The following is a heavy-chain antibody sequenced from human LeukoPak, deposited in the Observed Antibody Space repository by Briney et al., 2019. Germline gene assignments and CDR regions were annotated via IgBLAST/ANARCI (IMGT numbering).Heavy chain of an antibody. D-gene: IGHD6-6*01. CDR3: ARGGVPDAFDI. CDR1: GGSFSGYY. V-gene: IGHV4-34*01. Sequence: SETLSLTCAVYGGSFSGYYWSWIRQPPGKGLEWIGEINHSGSTNYNPSLKSRVTISVDRSKNQFSLKLSSVTAADTAVYYCARGGVPDAFDIWGQGTMVTVSS. CDR2: INHSGST. J-gene: IGHJ3*02.